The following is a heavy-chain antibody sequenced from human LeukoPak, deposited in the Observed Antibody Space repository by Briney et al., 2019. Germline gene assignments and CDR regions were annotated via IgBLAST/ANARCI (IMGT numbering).Heavy chain of an antibody. Sequence: GGSLRLSCAASGFTFDDYAMHWVRQAPGKGLEWVSLISWDGGSTYYADSVKGRFTISRDNSKNSLYLQMNSLRAEDTALYYCAAGIPRGYWGQGILVTVSS. CDR2: ISWDGGST. V-gene: IGHV3-43D*03. CDR1: GFTFDDYA. J-gene: IGHJ4*02. CDR3: AAGIPRGY. D-gene: IGHD3-10*01.